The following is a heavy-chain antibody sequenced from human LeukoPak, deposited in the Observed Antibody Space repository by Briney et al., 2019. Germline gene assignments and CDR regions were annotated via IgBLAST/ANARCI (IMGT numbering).Heavy chain of an antibody. V-gene: IGHV4-4*07. CDR1: GASITSFH. CDR3: ARKDGDY. Sequence: SETLSLTCTVSGASITSFHWTWIRQPAGKGLEWIGLIYSSGSTIYNPSLQSRVAMSVDMTKNQLSLKLTSVTSADTAMYYCARKDGDYWGQGTLVTVSS. J-gene: IGHJ4*02. D-gene: IGHD6-6*01. CDR2: IYSSGST.